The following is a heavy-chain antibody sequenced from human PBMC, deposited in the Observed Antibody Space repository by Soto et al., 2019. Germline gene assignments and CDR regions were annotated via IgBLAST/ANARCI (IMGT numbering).Heavy chain of an antibody. CDR1: GFAFSSDW. J-gene: IGHJ5*02. CDR2: INQDGSAK. Sequence: GGSLRLSCGTSGFAFSSDWMSWVRQAPGKGPEWVANINQDGSAKYYVDSVKGRFTISRDNARNSLYLQMSSLRAEDTAIYYCAREVNYYGSGANWFDPWGRGIQVTVSS. D-gene: IGHD3-10*01. CDR3: AREVNYYGSGANWFDP. V-gene: IGHV3-7*03.